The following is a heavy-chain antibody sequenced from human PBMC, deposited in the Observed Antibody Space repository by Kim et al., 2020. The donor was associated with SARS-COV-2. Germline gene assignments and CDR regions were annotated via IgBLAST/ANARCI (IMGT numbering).Heavy chain of an antibody. CDR3: ARFYSNFYFDY. D-gene: IGHD4-4*01. CDR1: GGSFSGYY. CDR2: TNHSGCT. V-gene: IGHV4-34*01. Sequence: SETLSLTCAVYGGSFSGYYWSWIRQPQGKGLEWIGETNHSGCTNYNPSLKRRVTISVDTPKTQFSLKLSSVTVADTAVYSCARFYSNFYFDYWGQGTLVT. J-gene: IGHJ4*02.